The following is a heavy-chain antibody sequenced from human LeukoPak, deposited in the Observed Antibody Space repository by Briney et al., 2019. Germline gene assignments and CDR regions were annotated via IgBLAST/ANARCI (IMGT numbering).Heavy chain of an antibody. J-gene: IGHJ5*02. CDR3: AREDGASKGARAFWFDP. CDR1: GFTFSSYA. V-gene: IGHV3-64*01. D-gene: IGHD4-11*01. Sequence: PGGSLRLSCAAAGFTFSSYAMHWVRQAPGKGLEYVSAISSNGGSTYYANSVKGRFTISRDNSMNTLYLQMGSLRAEDMAVYYCAREDGASKGARAFWFDPWGQGTLVTVSS. CDR2: ISSNGGST.